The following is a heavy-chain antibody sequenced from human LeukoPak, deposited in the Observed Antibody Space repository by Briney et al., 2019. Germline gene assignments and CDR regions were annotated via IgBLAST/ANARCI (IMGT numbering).Heavy chain of an antibody. J-gene: IGHJ5*02. CDR3: VAAYGGSGSYNWFDP. CDR2: IVVGSGNT. V-gene: IGHV1-58*01. Sequence: SVRVSCKASGFTFTSSAVQWVRQARGQRLEWIGWIVVGSGNTNYAQKFQGRVAITRDTSTSTAYMELSSLRSEDTAIYYCVAAYGGSGSYNWFDPWGQGTLVTVSS. D-gene: IGHD3-10*01. CDR1: GFTFTSSA.